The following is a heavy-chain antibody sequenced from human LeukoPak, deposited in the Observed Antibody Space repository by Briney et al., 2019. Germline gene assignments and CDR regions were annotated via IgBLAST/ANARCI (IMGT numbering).Heavy chain of an antibody. D-gene: IGHD6-19*01. V-gene: IGHV3-23*01. Sequence: GGSLRLSCAASGFTFNTYAMSWVRQAPGKGLEWVSSISGGGDTTNYADSVKGRFTISRDNSKNTLYLQMNSLRGEDTARYYCAKATIEQWLVKVDSFDSWGQGTLVSVSS. J-gene: IGHJ4*02. CDR1: GFTFNTYA. CDR2: ISGGGDTT. CDR3: AKATIEQWLVKVDSFDS.